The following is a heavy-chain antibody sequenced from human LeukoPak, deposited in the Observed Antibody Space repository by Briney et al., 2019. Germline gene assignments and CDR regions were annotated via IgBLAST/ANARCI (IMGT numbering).Heavy chain of an antibody. Sequence: GVPLRLSCTASGFTFGDYAMSWSRLAPGGGLEWVGFIRSKAYGGTTEYAASVKGRSNISRQDSKRISNPQMNSRKTEGTAEYYCTRDPADIVATSSLLDYWGQGTLVTVSS. D-gene: IGHD5-12*01. V-gene: IGHV3-49*03. CDR2: IRSKAYGGTT. J-gene: IGHJ4*02. CDR3: TRDPADIVATSSLLDY. CDR1: GFTFGDYA.